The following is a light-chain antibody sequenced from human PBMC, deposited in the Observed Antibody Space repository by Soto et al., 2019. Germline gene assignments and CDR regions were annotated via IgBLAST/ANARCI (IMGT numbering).Light chain of an antibody. CDR3: QQYHSYWT. CDR1: QSISSW. CDR2: DAS. Sequence: DIQITQSPSTLSASVGDRVTITCRASQSISSWLAWYQQKPGKAPKLLIYDASSLESGVPSRFSGSGSGTEFTLTISXLQPDDFATYYCQQYHSYWTFGQGTNV. J-gene: IGKJ1*01. V-gene: IGKV1-5*01.